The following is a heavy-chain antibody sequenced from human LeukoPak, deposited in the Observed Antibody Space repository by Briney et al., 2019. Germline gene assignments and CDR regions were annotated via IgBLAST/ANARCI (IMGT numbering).Heavy chain of an antibody. J-gene: IGHJ3*02. CDR2: IASDGSHT. Sequence: TGGSLRLSCAASGFTFSTYFMHWVRQAPCKGLEWVAVIASDGSHTFYVESVKGRFTISRDNSKNTLYLQMNSLRAEDTAVYFCARERQDTIVHSGAFDIWGQGTIVTVSS. CDR3: ARERQDTIVHSGAFDI. D-gene: IGHD3-10*01. CDR1: GFTFSTYF. V-gene: IGHV3-30-3*01.